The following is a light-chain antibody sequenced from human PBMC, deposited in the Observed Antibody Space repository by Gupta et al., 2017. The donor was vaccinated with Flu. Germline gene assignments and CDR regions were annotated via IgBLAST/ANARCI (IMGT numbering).Light chain of an antibody. CDR2: DDS. J-gene: IGLJ3*02. Sequence: SSVLTQAPSVSVAPGQTARITCGGSHIGSNSVHWYQQKPGQAPVLVVYDDSDRPSGIPERFSGSHSGNTATLTISXVXGGDEAXYYCQVWDSTSDHPRVFGGGTKLTVL. CDR1: HIGSNS. V-gene: IGLV3-21*02. CDR3: QVWDSTSDHPRV.